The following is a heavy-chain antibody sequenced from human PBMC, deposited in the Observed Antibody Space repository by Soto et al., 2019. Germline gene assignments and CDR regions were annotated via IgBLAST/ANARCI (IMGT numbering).Heavy chain of an antibody. Sequence: GGSLRLSCAASGFTFSSYAMSWVRQASGKGLEWVSAISGSGGSTYYADSVKGRFTISRDNSKNTLYLQMNSLRAEDTAVYYCAKGVDYYYYYGMDVWGQGTTVTVSS. J-gene: IGHJ6*02. CDR2: ISGSGGST. CDR1: GFTFSSYA. CDR3: AKGVDYYYYYGMDV. V-gene: IGHV3-23*01. D-gene: IGHD2-15*01.